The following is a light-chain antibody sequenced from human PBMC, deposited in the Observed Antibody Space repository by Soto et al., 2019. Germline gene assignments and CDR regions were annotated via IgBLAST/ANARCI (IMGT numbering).Light chain of an antibody. CDR3: QQYGSLVT. Sequence: EIVLTQSPGTLSLSPGERATLSCRASQSVNNNYLAWYQQKPGQAPRLLIYGASSRATGIPDRFSGSGSGTDFTLTISRLEREDFAVYFWQQYGSLVTFGGGTKVEIK. CDR1: QSVNNNY. CDR2: GAS. J-gene: IGKJ4*01. V-gene: IGKV3-20*01.